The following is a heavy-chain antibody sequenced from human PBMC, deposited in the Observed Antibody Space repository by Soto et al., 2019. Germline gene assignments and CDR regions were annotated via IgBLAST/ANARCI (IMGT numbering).Heavy chain of an antibody. J-gene: IGHJ6*02. CDR3: ARGPYSYGTGYYYYYGMDV. CDR2: IIPIFGTA. D-gene: IGHD5-18*01. CDR1: GGTFSSYA. Sequence: QVQLVQSGAEVKKPGSSVKVSCKASGGTFSSYAISWVRQAPGQGLEWMGGIIPIFGTANYAQKFQGRVTITADESTSTAYMELSSLRSEDTAVYYCARGPYSYGTGYYYYYGMDVWGQGTTVTVSS. V-gene: IGHV1-69*01.